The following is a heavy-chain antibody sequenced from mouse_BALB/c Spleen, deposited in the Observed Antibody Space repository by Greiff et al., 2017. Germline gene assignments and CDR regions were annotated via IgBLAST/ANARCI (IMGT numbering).Heavy chain of an antibody. CDR3: ARDYGSSHWYFDG. Sequence: VQLQQSGAELVRPGASVTLSCKASGYTFTDYEMHWVKHTPVHGLEWIGAIDPETGGTSYNQKFKGKATLTVDKSSSTAFMHLNSLTSEDSAVYYCARDYGSSHWYFDGWGAGTTVTFSS. V-gene: IGHV1-15*01. J-gene: IGHJ1*01. CDR2: IDPETGGT. CDR1: GYTFTDYE. D-gene: IGHD1-1*01.